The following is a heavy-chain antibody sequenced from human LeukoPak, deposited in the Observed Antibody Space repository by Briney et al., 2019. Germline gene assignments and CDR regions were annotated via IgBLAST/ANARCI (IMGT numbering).Heavy chain of an antibody. CDR1: GGSFSGYY. D-gene: IGHD3-3*01. CDR3: ARGLIYDFWSGYSEGSNWFDP. V-gene: IGHV4-34*01. J-gene: IGHJ5*02. Sequence: SETLSLTCAVYGGSFSGYYWSWIRQPPGKGLEWIGEINHSGSTNYNPSLKSRVTISVDTSKNQFSLKLSSVTAADTAVYYCARGLIYDFWSGYSEGSNWFDPWGQGTLATVSS. CDR2: INHSGST.